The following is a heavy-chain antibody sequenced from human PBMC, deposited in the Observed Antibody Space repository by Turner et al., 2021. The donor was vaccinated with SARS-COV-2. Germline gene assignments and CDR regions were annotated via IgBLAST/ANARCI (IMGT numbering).Heavy chain of an antibody. D-gene: IGHD3-3*01. V-gene: IGHV4-39*01. Sequence: QLQLQESGPGLVKPSETLSLTCTVSGGPISSSSYSWGWIRQPPGKGLEWIGSIYDSGSTDYNPSLKSRVTISVDTSKNHFSLKLNSVTAADTAVYYCASPSVDFWSGSYYGFDVWGQGTTVTVSS. CDR3: ASPSVDFWSGSYYGFDV. CDR2: IYDSGST. CDR1: GGPISSSSYS. J-gene: IGHJ6*02.